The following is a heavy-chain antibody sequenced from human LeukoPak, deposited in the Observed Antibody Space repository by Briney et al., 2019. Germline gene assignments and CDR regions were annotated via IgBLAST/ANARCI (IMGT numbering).Heavy chain of an antibody. CDR2: IYSGGST. J-gene: IGHJ4*02. D-gene: IGHD4-23*01. V-gene: IGHV3-53*01. CDR1: GFTVSSNY. CDR3: ARDQPDYGGTGIDY. Sequence: TGGSLRLSCAASGFTVSSNYMSWVRQAPGKGLEWVSVIYSGGSTYYADSVKGRFTISRDNSKNTLYLQMNSLRAEDTAVYYCARDQPDYGGTGIDYWGQGTLVTVSS.